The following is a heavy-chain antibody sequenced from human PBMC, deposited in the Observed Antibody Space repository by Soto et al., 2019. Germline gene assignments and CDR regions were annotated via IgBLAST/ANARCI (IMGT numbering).Heavy chain of an antibody. V-gene: IGHV4-59*01. J-gene: IGHJ4*02. CDR3: ARESPGAGHFDY. Sequence: TSETLSLTYSVSGASISSYYWSWIRQPPGKGLEWMGYIYYSGGTNYNPSLQSRVTMSVDTSKNQFSLKLSSVTAADTAVYYCARESPGAGHFDYWGQGTLVTVSS. D-gene: IGHD1-26*01. CDR2: IYYSGGT. CDR1: GASISSYY.